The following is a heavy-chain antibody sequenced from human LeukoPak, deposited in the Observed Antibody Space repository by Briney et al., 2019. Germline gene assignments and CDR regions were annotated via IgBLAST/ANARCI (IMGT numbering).Heavy chain of an antibody. Sequence: GGSLRLSCAASGFTFSSYGMHWVRQAPGKGLEWVAVISYDGSNKYYADPVKGRFTISRDNSKNTLYLQMNSLRAEDTAVYYCAKEQGTSPHDAFDIWGQGTMVTVSS. V-gene: IGHV3-30*18. CDR3: AKEQGTSPHDAFDI. CDR2: ISYDGSNK. D-gene: IGHD2-2*01. J-gene: IGHJ3*02. CDR1: GFTFSSYG.